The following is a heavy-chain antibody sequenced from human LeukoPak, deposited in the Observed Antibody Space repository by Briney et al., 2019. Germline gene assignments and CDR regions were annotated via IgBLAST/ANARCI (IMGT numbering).Heavy chain of an antibody. J-gene: IGHJ4*02. D-gene: IGHD6-13*01. V-gene: IGHV3-21*01. CDR3: AREDRIAAATIDY. Sequence: PGGSLRLSCAASGFTFSSYSMNWVRQAPGKGLEWVSSISTTGTYIYYADSVKGRFTISRDNAKNSLYLQMNSLRAEDTAVYYCAREDRIAAATIDYWGQGTLVTVSS. CDR1: GFTFSSYS. CDR2: ISTTGTYI.